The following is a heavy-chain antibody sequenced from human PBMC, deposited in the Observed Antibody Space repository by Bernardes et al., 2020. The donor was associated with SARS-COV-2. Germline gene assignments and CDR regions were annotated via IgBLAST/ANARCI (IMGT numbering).Heavy chain of an antibody. CDR1: GYTFTGYY. Sequence: ASVKVSCKASGYTFTGYYMHWVRQAPGQGLEWMGWINPNSGGTNYAQKFQGRVTMTRDTSISTAYMELSRLRSDDTAVYYCAREAVAGIEGYYYYGMDVWGQGTTVTVSS. D-gene: IGHD6-19*01. V-gene: IGHV1-2*02. J-gene: IGHJ6*02. CDR3: AREAVAGIEGYYYYGMDV. CDR2: INPNSGGT.